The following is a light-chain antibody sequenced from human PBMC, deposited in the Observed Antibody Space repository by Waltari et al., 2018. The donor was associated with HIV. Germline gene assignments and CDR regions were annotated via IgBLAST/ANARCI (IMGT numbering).Light chain of an antibody. CDR3: QQYDRTPLT. CDR1: QSLRRDC. V-gene: IGKV3-20*01. J-gene: IGKJ3*01. CDR2: GVS. Sequence: DIVLTQSSGTLSLSPGERATLSCRASQSLRRDCLAWYQQKPGQPPRLLMFGVSSRAAGVPGRFSGSGSGTDFTLTISSLEPEDFAVYYCQQYDRTPLTFGPGTKVDIK.